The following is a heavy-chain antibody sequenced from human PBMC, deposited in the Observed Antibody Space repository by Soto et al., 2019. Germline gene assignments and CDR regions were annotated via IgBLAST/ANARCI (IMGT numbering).Heavy chain of an antibody. D-gene: IGHD2-2*01. Sequence: ASVKVSCKASGGTFSSYAISWVRQAPGQGLEWMGGIIPIFGTANYAQKFQGRVTITADESTSTAYMELSSLRSEDTAVYYCSIDLKSVPAAMWGGYYYYGMDVWGQGTTVTVSS. J-gene: IGHJ6*02. CDR2: IIPIFGTA. CDR3: SIDLKSVPAAMWGGYYYYGMDV. CDR1: GGTFSSYA. V-gene: IGHV1-69*13.